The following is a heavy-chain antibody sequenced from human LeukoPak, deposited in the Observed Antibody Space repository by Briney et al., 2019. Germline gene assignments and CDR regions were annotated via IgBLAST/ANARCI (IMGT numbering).Heavy chain of an antibody. CDR1: GGSISSHY. D-gene: IGHD2-8*02. Sequence: AETLSLTCTVSGGSISSHYWSWIRQPPGKGLEWIGYISTSGTTNYSPSLKSRITISIDKSKNHLSLRLTSVTAADAAVYYCGGLAPETGACDWFDAWGQGILVTVSS. CDR3: GGLAPETGACDWFDA. CDR2: ISTSGTT. J-gene: IGHJ5*02. V-gene: IGHV4-4*09.